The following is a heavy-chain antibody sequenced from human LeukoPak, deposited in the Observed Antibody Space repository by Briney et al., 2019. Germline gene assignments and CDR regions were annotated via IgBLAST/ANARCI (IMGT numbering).Heavy chain of an antibody. D-gene: IGHD3-22*01. CDR1: GFTFSSYG. CDR3: ARTNRDYYDSSGYHFDY. J-gene: IGHJ4*02. V-gene: IGHV3-33*01. Sequence: TGGSLRLSCAASGFTFSSYGMHWVRQAPGKGLEWVAVIWYDGSNKYYADSVKGRFTISRDNSKNTLYLQMNSLRAEDTAVYYCARTNRDYYDSSGYHFDYWGQGTLVTVSS. CDR2: IWYDGSNK.